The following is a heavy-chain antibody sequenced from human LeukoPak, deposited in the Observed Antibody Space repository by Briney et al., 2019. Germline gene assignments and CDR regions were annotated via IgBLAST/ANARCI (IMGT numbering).Heavy chain of an antibody. D-gene: IGHD7-27*01. J-gene: IGHJ4*02. CDR2: IYYDGSNI. CDR1: EFTFTTYG. Sequence: PGRSLTLSCAASEFTFTTYGMHWVRQAPGKGLEWVAFIYYDGSNIYYAGYVKGRFTISRDISKNTLYLQMDSLRAEDTAVYYCVRQNKWGFDYWGQGSMVSISS. CDR3: VRQNKWGFDY. V-gene: IGHV3-33*01.